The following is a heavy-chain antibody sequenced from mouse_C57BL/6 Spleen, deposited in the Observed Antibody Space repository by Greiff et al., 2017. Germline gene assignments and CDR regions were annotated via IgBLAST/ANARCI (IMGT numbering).Heavy chain of an antibody. CDR1: GYTFTSYW. V-gene: IGHV1-5*01. J-gene: IGHJ2*01. Sequence: EVQLQQSGTVLARPGASVKMSCKTSGYTFTSYWMHWVKQRPGQGLEWIGAIYPGNSDTSYNQKFKGKAKLTAVTSASTAYMELSSLTNEDSAVYYCTSTVVATKWNYFDYWGQGTTLTVSS. D-gene: IGHD1-1*01. CDR3: TSTVVATKWNYFDY. CDR2: IYPGNSDT.